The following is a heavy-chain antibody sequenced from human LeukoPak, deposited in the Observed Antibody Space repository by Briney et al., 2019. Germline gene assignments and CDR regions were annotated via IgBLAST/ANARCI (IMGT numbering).Heavy chain of an antibody. CDR1: GFTFSSYA. J-gene: IGHJ4*02. CDR3: AKGIYSGSSYFDY. CDR2: ISYDGSNK. D-gene: IGHD1-26*01. Sequence: PGGSLRLSCAASGFTFSSYAMHWVRQAPGKGLEWVAVISYDGSNKYYADSVKGRFTISRDNSKNTLYLQMNSLRAEDTAVYYCAKGIYSGSSYFDYWGQGTLVTVSS. V-gene: IGHV3-30-3*02.